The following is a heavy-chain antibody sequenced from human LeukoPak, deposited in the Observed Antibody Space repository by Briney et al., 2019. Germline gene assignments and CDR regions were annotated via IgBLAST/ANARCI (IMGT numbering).Heavy chain of an antibody. J-gene: IGHJ3*02. V-gene: IGHV1-8*01. CDR1: GYTFTSYD. CDR2: MNPNSGNT. CDR3: ARGRYDFWSGYGFDAFDI. D-gene: IGHD3-3*01. Sequence: ASVKVSCKASGYTFTSYDINWVRQATGQGLEWMGWMNPNSGNTGYSQKFQGRVTITRKTSITTDYMELSSLSSEDTAVYYCARGRYDFWSGYGFDAFDIWGQGTMVTVSS.